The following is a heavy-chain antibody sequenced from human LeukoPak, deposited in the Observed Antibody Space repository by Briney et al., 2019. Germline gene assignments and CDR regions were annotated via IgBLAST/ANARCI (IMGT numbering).Heavy chain of an antibody. CDR2: IWYGGSNK. Sequence: GGSLRLSCAASGFTFSSYGMHWVRQAPGKGLEWVAVIWYGGSNKYYEDSVKGRFTISRDNSKNTLYLQMNSLRAEDTAVYYCAKDRGSGSEIDYWGQGTLVTVSS. V-gene: IGHV3-30*02. CDR3: AKDRGSGSEIDY. CDR1: GFTFSSYG. J-gene: IGHJ4*02. D-gene: IGHD3-10*01.